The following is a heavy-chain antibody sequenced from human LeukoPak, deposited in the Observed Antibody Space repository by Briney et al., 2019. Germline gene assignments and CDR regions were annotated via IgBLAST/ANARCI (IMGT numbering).Heavy chain of an antibody. CDR2: IYSRDSDT. V-gene: IGHV5-51*01. Sequence: GESLKISCKGSGYSFTSYWIGWVRQMPGKGLGWMGIIYSRDSDTTYSPPFQGQVTMPADKSISTAYRHWSSPKASDSGMYYCARKKGYVDYWGQGTLVTVSS. J-gene: IGHJ4*02. D-gene: IGHD3-16*01. CDR3: ARKKGYVDY. CDR1: GYSFTSYW.